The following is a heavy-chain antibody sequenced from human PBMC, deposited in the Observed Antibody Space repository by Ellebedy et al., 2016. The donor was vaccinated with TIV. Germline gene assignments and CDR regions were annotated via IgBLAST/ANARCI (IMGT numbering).Heavy chain of an antibody. J-gene: IGHJ3*02. CDR2: MNQDGSAK. CDR1: GFSFRSYW. D-gene: IGHD3-16*01. V-gene: IGHV3-7*01. CDR3: ATDGSYGDYRSPTHAFVM. Sequence: GGSLRLSCVGSGFSFRSYWMSWVRQAPGKGLEWVANMNQDGSAKYYVDSLRGRFTISRDNAKNSLYLQMNSLRGEDTAVYYCATDGSYGDYRSPTHAFVMWGRGTLVTVSS.